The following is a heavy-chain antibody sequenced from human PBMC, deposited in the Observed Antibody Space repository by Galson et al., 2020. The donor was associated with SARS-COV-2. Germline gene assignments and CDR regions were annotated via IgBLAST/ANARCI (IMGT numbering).Heavy chain of an antibody. J-gene: IGHJ4*02. D-gene: IGHD3-22*01. Sequence: GESLKISCAASGFTFSSYGMPWVRQAPGKGLEWVAVISYDGSNKYYADSVKGRFTISRDNSKNTLYPQMNSLRAEDTAVYYCARDARYYYDSSGYEGSFYFDYWGQGTLVTVSS. CDR1: GFTFSSYG. CDR3: ARDARYYYDSSGYEGSFYFDY. CDR2: ISYDGSNK. V-gene: IGHV3-30*03.